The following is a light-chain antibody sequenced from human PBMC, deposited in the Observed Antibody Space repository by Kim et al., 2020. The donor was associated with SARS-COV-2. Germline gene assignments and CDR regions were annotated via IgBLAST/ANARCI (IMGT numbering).Light chain of an antibody. Sequence: LPPGERATPSCRARQGVSSYLAWYQQKPGQAPRLLIYDASNRATGIPARFSGSGPGTDFTLTISSLEPEDFAVYYCQQRSNWQLTFGGGTKVDIK. V-gene: IGKV3D-11*01. J-gene: IGKJ4*01. CDR3: QQRSNWQLT. CDR1: QGVSSY. CDR2: DAS.